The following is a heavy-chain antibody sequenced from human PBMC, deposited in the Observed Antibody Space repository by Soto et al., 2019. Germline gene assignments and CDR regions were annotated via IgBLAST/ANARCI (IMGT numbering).Heavy chain of an antibody. CDR3: ARGAGSPTYYYNMDV. J-gene: IGHJ6*02. Sequence: SETLSLTCTVSGASISSSGYYWGWIRQPPGKGQEWIGSIFYSGTTYYTPSLKSRVTLSVDTSRNQFSLKLSSVTAADTAVYYCARGAGSPTYYYNMDVWGQGTTVTVSS. D-gene: IGHD2-15*01. CDR2: IFYSGTT. V-gene: IGHV4-39*01. CDR1: GASISSSGYY.